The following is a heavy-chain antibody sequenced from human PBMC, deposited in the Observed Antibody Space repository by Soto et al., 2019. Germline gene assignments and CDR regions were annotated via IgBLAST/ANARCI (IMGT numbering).Heavy chain of an antibody. CDR2: INHSGST. V-gene: IGHV4-34*01. CDR3: ARVSSGYGDISGRGYYYYYYYMDV. Sequence: SETLSLTCAGYGGAFRGYYWSGIRQPPGKGLEWIGEINHSGSTNYNPSLKSRVTISVDTSKNQFSLKLSSVTAADTAVYYCARVSSGYGDISGRGYYYYYYYMDVWGKGTTVTVSS. D-gene: IGHD4-17*01. CDR1: GGAFRGYY. J-gene: IGHJ6*03.